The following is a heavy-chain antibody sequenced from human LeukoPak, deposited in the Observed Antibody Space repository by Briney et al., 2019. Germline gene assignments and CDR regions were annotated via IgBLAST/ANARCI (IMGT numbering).Heavy chain of an antibody. CDR1: GGTFSSYA. CDR2: IIPIFGTA. D-gene: IGHD4-17*01. V-gene: IGHV1-69*13. J-gene: IGHJ4*02. Sequence: SVTVSCKASGGTFSSYAISWVRQAPGQGLEWMGGIIPIFGTANYAQKFQGRVTITADESTSTAYMELSSLRSEDTAVYYCASFDYGDYGDSDYWGQGTLVTVSS. CDR3: ASFDYGDYGDSDY.